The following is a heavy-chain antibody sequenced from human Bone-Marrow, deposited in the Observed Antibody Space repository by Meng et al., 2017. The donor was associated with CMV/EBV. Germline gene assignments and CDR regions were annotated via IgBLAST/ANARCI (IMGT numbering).Heavy chain of an antibody. Sequence: GSLRLSCAVYGGSFSGYYWSWIRQPPGKGLEWIGEINHSGSTNYNPSLKSRVTISVDTSKHQFSLKLSSVTAADTAVYYCARDEGPYYYDSSGPGGNWFDPWGQGTLVTVSS. D-gene: IGHD3-22*01. CDR3: ARDEGPYYYDSSGPGGNWFDP. CDR2: INHSGST. V-gene: IGHV4-34*01. CDR1: GGSFSGYY. J-gene: IGHJ5*02.